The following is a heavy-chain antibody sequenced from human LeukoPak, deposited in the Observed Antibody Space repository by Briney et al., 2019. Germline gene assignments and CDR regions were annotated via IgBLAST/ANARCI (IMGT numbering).Heavy chain of an antibody. Sequence: SETLSLTCTISGDSISSYSWSWIRQPPGKGLEWIGYIYYSGSTNYNPSLKSRVTISVDTSKNQFSLKLSSVTAADTAVYYCARETSQKGAHYMDVWGKGTTVTISS. J-gene: IGHJ6*03. D-gene: IGHD3-16*01. CDR2: IYYSGST. CDR3: ARETSQKGAHYMDV. CDR1: GDSISSYS. V-gene: IGHV4-59*01.